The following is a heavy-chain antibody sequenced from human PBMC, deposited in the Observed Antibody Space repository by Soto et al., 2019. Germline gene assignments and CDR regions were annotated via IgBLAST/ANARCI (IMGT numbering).Heavy chain of an antibody. V-gene: IGHV1-8*01. CDR2: MNPNSGNT. Sequence: ASVKVSCKASGYTFTSYDINWVRQATGQGLEWMGWMNPNSGNTGYAQKFQGRVTMTRNTSISTAYMELSSLRSEDTAVYYCARSVVPAAMQSDYYYYYYMDVWGKGTTVTVSS. CDR3: ARSVVPAAMQSDYYYYYYMDV. D-gene: IGHD2-2*01. CDR1: GYTFTSYD. J-gene: IGHJ6*03.